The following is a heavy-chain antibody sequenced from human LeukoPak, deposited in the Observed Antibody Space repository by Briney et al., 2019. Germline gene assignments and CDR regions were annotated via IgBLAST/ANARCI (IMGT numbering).Heavy chain of an antibody. CDR3: AQLTTR. V-gene: IGHV3-23*01. CDR2: ISASGGTT. Sequence: GGSLRLSCAASGFTLSTSDMSWVRQAPGKGLEWVSTISASGGTTCYADSVKGRFTISRDNSKNTVYLQMNSLRVEDTAVYYCAQLTTRWGQGTLVTVSS. J-gene: IGHJ4*02. CDR1: GFTLSTSD. D-gene: IGHD4-17*01.